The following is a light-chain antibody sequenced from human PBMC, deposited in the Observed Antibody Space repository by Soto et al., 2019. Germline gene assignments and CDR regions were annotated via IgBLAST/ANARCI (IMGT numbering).Light chain of an antibody. J-gene: IGKJ1*01. CDR1: QSISSW. CDR2: DAS. CDR3: QQYNNYPWT. Sequence: DIQMTQSPSTLSASVGDRVTITCRASQSISSWLAWYQQKPGKASNLLIYDASSLESGAPSRFSGSGSGTEFTLTISSLQPDDFATYYCQQYNNYPWTFGQGTKVEIK. V-gene: IGKV1-5*01.